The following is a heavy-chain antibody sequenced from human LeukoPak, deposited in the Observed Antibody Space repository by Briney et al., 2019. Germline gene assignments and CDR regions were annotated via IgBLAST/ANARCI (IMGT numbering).Heavy chain of an antibody. CDR1: GGTFSSYA. D-gene: IGHD3-3*01. CDR2: IIPILGIA. CDR3: ATTEYYDFWSGYYKSDLGYYGMDV. Sequence: GASVKVSCKASGGTFSSYAISWVRQAPGQGLEWMGRIIPILGIANYAQKFQGRVTITADKSTSTAYMELSSLRSEDTAVYYCATTEYYDFWSGYYKSDLGYYGMDVWGQGTTVTVSS. J-gene: IGHJ6*02. V-gene: IGHV1-69*04.